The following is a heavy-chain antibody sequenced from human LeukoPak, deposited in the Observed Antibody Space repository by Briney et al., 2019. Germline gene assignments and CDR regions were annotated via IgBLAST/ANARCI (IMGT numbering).Heavy chain of an antibody. CDR2: IYPGDSDT. V-gene: IGHV5-51*01. J-gene: IGHJ4*02. D-gene: IGHD5-18*01. CDR1: GYIFTSYW. CDR3: ATRYSYGLQFDY. Sequence: GESLMISCKGSGYIFTSYWIGLVREMPGKGLEWVGIIYPGDSDTRYSPSLQRQVTISADKSISTAYLQWSSLKASDTAMYYCATRYSYGLQFDYWGQGTLVTVSS.